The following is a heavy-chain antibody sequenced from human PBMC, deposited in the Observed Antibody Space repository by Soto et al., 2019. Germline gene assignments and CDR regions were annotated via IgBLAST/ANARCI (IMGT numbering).Heavy chain of an antibody. J-gene: IGHJ4*02. V-gene: IGHV3-23*01. CDR3: AKDGYCSGGSYYPLEATVTKYYFDY. Sequence: GGSLRLSCAASGFTFSSYAMSWVRQAPGKGLEWVSAISGSGGSTYYADSVKGRFTISRDNSKNTLYLQMNSLRAEATAVYYCAKDGYCSGGSYYPLEATVTKYYFDYWGQGTPVTVSS. D-gene: IGHD2-15*01. CDR2: ISGSGGST. CDR1: GFTFSSYA.